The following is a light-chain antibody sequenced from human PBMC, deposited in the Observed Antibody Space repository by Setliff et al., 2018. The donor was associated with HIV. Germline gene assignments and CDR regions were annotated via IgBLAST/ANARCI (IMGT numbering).Light chain of an antibody. V-gene: IGKV3-20*01. CDR2: GAS. Sequence: EIVLTQSPGTLSLSPGERATLSCRASQSVSSSFLAWYQQKPGQAPRLLIYGASSRATGIPDRFSGRWSGTDFTLTTSRLEPEDLAVYYCQQYGGSPLTFGGGTKVDIK. J-gene: IGKJ4*01. CDR1: QSVSSSF. CDR3: QQYGGSPLT.